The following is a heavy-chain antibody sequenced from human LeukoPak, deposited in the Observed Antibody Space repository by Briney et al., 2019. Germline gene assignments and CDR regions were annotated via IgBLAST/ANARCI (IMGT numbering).Heavy chain of an antibody. CDR2: ISSSSSTI. CDR3: AREPPVLTGYYSGVDY. CDR1: GFTFSSYS. J-gene: IGHJ4*02. D-gene: IGHD3-9*01. V-gene: IGHV3-48*01. Sequence: PGGSLRLSCAASGFTFSSYSMNWVRQAPGKGLEWVSYISSSSSTIYYADSVKGRFTISRDNAKNSLYLQMNSLRAEDTAVYYCAREPPVLTGYYSGVDYWGQGALVTVSS.